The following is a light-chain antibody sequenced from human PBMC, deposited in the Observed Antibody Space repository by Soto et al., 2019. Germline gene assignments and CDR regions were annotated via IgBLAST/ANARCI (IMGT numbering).Light chain of an antibody. CDR2: RAS. Sequence: DVQMTQSPSSLSAAVGDRVTITCRASQAIGNYLAWYQQRPGEVPKLLIYRASTSQSGVPSRFSGSGSGTDFTLTISSLQPEDVADYHCQQYPGDPFSFGGGTKVEIK. V-gene: IGKV1-27*01. CDR3: QQYPGDPFS. J-gene: IGKJ4*01. CDR1: QAIGNY.